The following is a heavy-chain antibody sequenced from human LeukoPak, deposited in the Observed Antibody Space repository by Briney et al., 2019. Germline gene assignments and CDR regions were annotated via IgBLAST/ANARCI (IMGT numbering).Heavy chain of an antibody. J-gene: IGHJ6*02. CDR1: GFTFSSYA. V-gene: IGHV3-30-3*01. Sequence: GRSLRLSCAASGFTFSSYAMHWVRQAPGKGLEWVAVISYDGSNKYYADSVKGRFTISRDNSKNTPYLQMNSLRAEDTAVYYCARVRNYSNLRRRYGMDVWGQGTTVTVSS. D-gene: IGHD4-11*01. CDR3: ARVRNYSNLRRRYGMDV. CDR2: ISYDGSNK.